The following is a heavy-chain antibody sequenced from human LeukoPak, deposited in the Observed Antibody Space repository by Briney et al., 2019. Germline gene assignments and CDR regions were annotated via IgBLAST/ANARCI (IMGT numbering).Heavy chain of an antibody. D-gene: IGHD3-10*01. CDR2: INPNSGGT. V-gene: IGHV1-2*02. CDR1: GYTFTGYY. CDR3: ARGTQIAFKTLGSWRGSGPYYFDY. J-gene: IGHJ4*02. Sequence: ASVKVSCKASGYTFTGYYMHWVRQAPGQGLEWMGWINPNSGGTNYAQKFQGRVTMTRDTSISTAYMELSRLRSDDTAVYYCARGTQIAFKTLGSWRGSGPYYFDYWGQGALVTVSS.